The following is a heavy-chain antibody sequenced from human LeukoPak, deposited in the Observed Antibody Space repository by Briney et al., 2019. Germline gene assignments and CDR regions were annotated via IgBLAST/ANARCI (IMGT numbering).Heavy chain of an antibody. Sequence: PGGPRKLSCAPSEFTFISYGISGSGRAPGKGRKGVANIKQDGSEKYYVDSVKGRFTISRDNAKNSLYLQMNSLRAEDTAVYYCAGGITGTRGDYWGQGTLVTVSS. CDR1: EFTFISYG. D-gene: IGHD1-7*01. J-gene: IGHJ4*02. V-gene: IGHV3-7*01. CDR2: IKQDGSEK. CDR3: AGGITGTRGDY.